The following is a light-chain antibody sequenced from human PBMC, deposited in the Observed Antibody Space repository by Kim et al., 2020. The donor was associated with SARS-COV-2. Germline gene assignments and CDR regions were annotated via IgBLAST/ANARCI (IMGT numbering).Light chain of an antibody. J-gene: IGKJ4*01. CDR1: QSISSW. V-gene: IGKV1-5*03. Sequence: DIQMTKSPSTLSASVGDRVTITCRASQSISSWLAWYQQKPGKAPKLLIYKASSLESGVPSRFSGSGSGTEFTLTISSLQPDDFATYYCQQYNSYLLTFGGVTKVDIK. CDR3: QQYNSYLLT. CDR2: KAS.